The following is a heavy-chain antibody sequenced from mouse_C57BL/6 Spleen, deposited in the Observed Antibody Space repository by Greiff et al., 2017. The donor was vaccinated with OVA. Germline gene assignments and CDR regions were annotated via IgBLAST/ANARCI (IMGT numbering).Heavy chain of an antibody. Sequence: VEESGPGMVKPSQSLSLTCTVTGYSITSGYDWHWIRHFPGNKLEWMGYISYSGSTNYNPSLKSRISITHDTSKNHFFLKLNSVTTEDTAAYYCAKDWEGNFDYWGQGTTLTVSS. CDR3: AKDWEGNFDY. D-gene: IGHD4-1*01. CDR2: ISYSGST. J-gene: IGHJ2*01. CDR1: GYSITSGYD. V-gene: IGHV3-1*01.